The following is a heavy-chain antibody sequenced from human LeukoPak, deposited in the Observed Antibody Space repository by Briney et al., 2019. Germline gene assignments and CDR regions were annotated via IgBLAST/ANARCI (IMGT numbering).Heavy chain of an antibody. D-gene: IGHD1-26*01. CDR3: ARVISGSYRYSNWFDP. CDR1: EYTFTGYY. Sequence: ASVKVSCKASEYTFTGYYMHWVRQAPGQGLEWMGWINPNSGGTNYAQKFQGRVTMTRDTSISTAYMELSRLRSDDTAVYYCARVISGSYRYSNWFDPWGQGTLVTVSS. J-gene: IGHJ5*02. V-gene: IGHV1-2*02. CDR2: INPNSGGT.